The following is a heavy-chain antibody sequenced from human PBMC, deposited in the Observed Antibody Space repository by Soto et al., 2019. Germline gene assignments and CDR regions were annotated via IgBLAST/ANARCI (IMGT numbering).Heavy chain of an antibody. CDR1: GYTFTGYY. CDR3: ARDRVSGSYAHYYYCMDA. Sequence: ASVKVSCKASGYTFTGYYMHWVRQAPGQGLEWMGWINPNSGGTNYAQKFQGWVTMTRDTSISTAYMELSRLRSDDTAVYYCARDRVSGSYAHYYYCMDAWGQGTTVTVS. V-gene: IGHV1-2*04. CDR2: INPNSGGT. D-gene: IGHD1-26*01. J-gene: IGHJ6*02.